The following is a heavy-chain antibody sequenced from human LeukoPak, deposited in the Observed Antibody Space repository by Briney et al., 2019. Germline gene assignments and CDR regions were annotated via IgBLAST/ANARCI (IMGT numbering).Heavy chain of an antibody. D-gene: IGHD3-16*01. CDR3: ARIGRGITFGGVFH. V-gene: IGHV1-8*01. Sequence: ASVKVSRKASGYTFTSYDINWVRQATGQGLEWMGWMNPNSGNTGYAQKFQGRVTMTRNTSISTAYMELSSLRSEDTAVYYCARIGRGITFGGVFHWGQGTLVTVSS. CDR2: MNPNSGNT. CDR1: GYTFTSYD. J-gene: IGHJ4*02.